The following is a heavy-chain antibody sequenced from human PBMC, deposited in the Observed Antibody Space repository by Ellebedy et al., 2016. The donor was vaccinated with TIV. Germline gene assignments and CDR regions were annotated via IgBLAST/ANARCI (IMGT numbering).Heavy chain of an antibody. CDR2: IIPIFGAP. Sequence: AASVKVSCKASGGTFSTYAISWVRQAPGQGLEWMGGIIPIFGAPNYAQKFQGRVTITADESTSTAYMELSSLRSEDTAVYYCARDGGYSGSSLDVFDIWGQGTMVTVSS. CDR3: ARDGGYSGSSLDVFDI. D-gene: IGHD1-26*01. J-gene: IGHJ3*02. CDR1: GGTFSTYA. V-gene: IGHV1-69*13.